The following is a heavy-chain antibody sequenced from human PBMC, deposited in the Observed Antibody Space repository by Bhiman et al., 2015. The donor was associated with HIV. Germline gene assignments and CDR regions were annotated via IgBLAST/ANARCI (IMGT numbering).Heavy chain of an antibody. CDR3: AKEGGGWYTFDY. CDR1: GFTFSSYA. CDR2: ISGRGGTT. Sequence: EVQLLESGGGLVQPGGSLRLSCAASGFTFSSYAMSWVRQAPGKGLEWVSGISGRGGTTDYADSVKGRFTISRDNSKNTLYLQIHSLRAEDTAVYFCAKEGGGWYTFDYWGQGTLVTVSS. D-gene: IGHD6-19*01. J-gene: IGHJ4*02. V-gene: IGHV3-23*01.